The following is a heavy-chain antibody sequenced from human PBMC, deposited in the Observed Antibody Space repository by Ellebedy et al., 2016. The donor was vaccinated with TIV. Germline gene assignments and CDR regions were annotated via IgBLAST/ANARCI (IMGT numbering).Heavy chain of an antibody. D-gene: IGHD3-9*01. CDR2: TDGSST. CDR1: GFTLSGYW. CDR3: ARESVRYFDWDY. Sequence: GESLKISCVASGFTLSGYWMHWVRQVPGKGLVWLARTDGSSTSYADSVEGRFTISRDNAKKPLYLEMGGLRSDDTAVYYCARESVRYFDWDYWGQGTLVAV. J-gene: IGHJ4*02. V-gene: IGHV3-74*01.